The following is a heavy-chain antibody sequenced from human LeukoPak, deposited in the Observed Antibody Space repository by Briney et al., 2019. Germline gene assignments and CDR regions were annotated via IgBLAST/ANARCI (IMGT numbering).Heavy chain of an antibody. CDR3: ARDLGSGWYDY. CDR2: MHTSGSS. V-gene: IGHV4-4*07. D-gene: IGHD6-13*01. Sequence: SETLSLTCSVSDGSISGYYWSWIRQPAGKGLEWIGRMHTSGSSNYNVSLKSRVAMSVGTSRNQFALRLSSVTAADTAIYYCARDLGSGWYDYWGQGTLVTVSS. CDR1: DGSISGYY. J-gene: IGHJ4*02.